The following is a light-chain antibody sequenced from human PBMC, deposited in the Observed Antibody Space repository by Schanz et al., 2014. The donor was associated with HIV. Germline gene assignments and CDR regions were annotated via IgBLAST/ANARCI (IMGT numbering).Light chain of an antibody. V-gene: IGKV4-1*01. CDR2: WAS. Sequence: DIVMTQSPDSLAVSLGERATVNCKSSQSVLYSSNNKNYLAWYQHKPGQPPKLLIYWASTRESGVPDRFSGSGSGTDFTLKISRVEAEDVGVYYCMQALQTPNTFGGGTNVEIK. CDR1: QSVLYSSNNKNY. J-gene: IGKJ4*01. CDR3: MQALQTPNT.